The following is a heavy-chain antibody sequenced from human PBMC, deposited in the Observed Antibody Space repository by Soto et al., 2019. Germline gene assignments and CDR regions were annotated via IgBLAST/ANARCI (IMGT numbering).Heavy chain of an antibody. J-gene: IGHJ3*02. Sequence: XGSLRLSCVASGFSFNSYAMNWVRLAPGKGPEWVATISATGYYLYYADSVRGRFTISRDNTKKSLFLQMSSLRAEDTAVYYCVRDFSRIVGATADAFDIWGQGQTVTVSS. CDR3: VRDFSRIVGATADAFDI. CDR1: GFSFNSYA. D-gene: IGHD1-26*01. CDR2: ISATGYYL. V-gene: IGHV3-21*01.